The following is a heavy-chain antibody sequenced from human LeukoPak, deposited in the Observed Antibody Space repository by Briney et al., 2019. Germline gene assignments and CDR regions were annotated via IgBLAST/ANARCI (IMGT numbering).Heavy chain of an antibody. D-gene: IGHD5/OR15-5a*01. CDR2: IYSGGSI. CDR3: ASGSRFDY. Sequence: QSGGSLRLSCAASGFTVSDNYMSWVRQAPGKGLEWVSVIYSGGSIYYTDSVKGRFTISRHNSKNTLYLQMNSLRTEDTAVYYCASGSRFDYWGQGTLVTVSS. V-gene: IGHV3-53*04. CDR1: GFTVSDNY. J-gene: IGHJ4*02.